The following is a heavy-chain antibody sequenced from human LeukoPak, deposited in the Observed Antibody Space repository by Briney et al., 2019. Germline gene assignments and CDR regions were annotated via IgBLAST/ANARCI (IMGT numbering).Heavy chain of an antibody. Sequence: GGSLRLSCAASGFTFSSYWMSWVRQAPGKGLEWVANIKQDGSEKYYMDSVKGRFTISRDNAMNSLYLQMNSVRAEDTAVYYCARDRYSSDWYLWAYWGQGTLVTVSS. V-gene: IGHV3-7*01. CDR2: IKQDGSEK. J-gene: IGHJ4*02. CDR3: ARDRYSSDWYLWAY. D-gene: IGHD6-19*01. CDR1: GFTFSSYW.